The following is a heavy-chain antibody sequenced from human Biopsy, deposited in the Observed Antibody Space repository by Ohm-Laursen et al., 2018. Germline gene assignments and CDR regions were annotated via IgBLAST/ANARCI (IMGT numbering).Heavy chain of an antibody. D-gene: IGHD4-17*01. CDR2: INTYSGNT. Sequence: GSSVKVPCKASGYTFTTYGISWVRQAPGQGLEWMGWINTYSGNTNYGKKFHDRVIMTSDTSTSTAYLEHRSLRSDDTAVYYCARDYYPYVDYLKDVPLCDSWGQGTLVTVSS. J-gene: IGHJ4*02. CDR3: ARDYYPYVDYLKDVPLCDS. CDR1: GYTFTTYG. V-gene: IGHV1-18*01.